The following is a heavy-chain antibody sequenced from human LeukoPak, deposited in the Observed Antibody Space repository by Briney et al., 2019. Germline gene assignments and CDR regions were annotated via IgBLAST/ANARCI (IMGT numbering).Heavy chain of an antibody. CDR2: IIPIFGTA. CDR1: GDTFSSYT. CDR3: ARAEIVGALRYYYYMDV. Sequence: ASVKVSCKASGDTFSSYTISWVRQAPGQGLEWMGGIIPIFGTANYAQKFQGRVTITADESTSTAYMELSSLRSEDTAVYYCARAEIVGALRYYYYMDVWGKGTTVTVSS. J-gene: IGHJ6*03. V-gene: IGHV1-69*13. D-gene: IGHD1-26*01.